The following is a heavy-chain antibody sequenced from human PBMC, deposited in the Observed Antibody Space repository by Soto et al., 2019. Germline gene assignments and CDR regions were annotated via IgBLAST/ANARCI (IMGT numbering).Heavy chain of an antibody. V-gene: IGHV4-59*01. CDR1: GGSISSYY. D-gene: IGHD6-6*01. Sequence: PSETLSLTCTVSGGSISSYYWSWIRQPPGKGLEWIGYIYYSGSTNYNPSLKSRVTISVDTSKNQSSLKLSSVTAADTAVYYCASRSSIAARGTFDIWGQGTMVTVSS. CDR3: ASRSSIAARGTFDI. CDR2: IYYSGST. J-gene: IGHJ3*02.